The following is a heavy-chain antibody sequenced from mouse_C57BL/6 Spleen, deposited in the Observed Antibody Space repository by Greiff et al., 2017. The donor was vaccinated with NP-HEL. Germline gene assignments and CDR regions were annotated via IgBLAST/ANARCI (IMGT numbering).Heavy chain of an antibody. J-gene: IGHJ1*03. CDR3: ARDPYYGSSYRYFDV. D-gene: IGHD1-1*01. CDR1: GFTFSSYA. Sequence: EVKLVESGGGLVKPGGSLKLSCAASGFTFSSYAMSWVRQTPEKRLEWVATISDGGSYTYYPDNVKGRFTISRDNAKNNLYLQMSHLKSEDTAMYYCARDPYYGSSYRYFDVWGTGTTVTVSS. V-gene: IGHV5-4*01. CDR2: ISDGGSYT.